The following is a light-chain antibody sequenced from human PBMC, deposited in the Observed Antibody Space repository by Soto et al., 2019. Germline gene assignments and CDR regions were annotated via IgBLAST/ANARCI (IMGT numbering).Light chain of an antibody. CDR3: IQSTQLPPT. CDR2: EVS. V-gene: IGKV2D-29*02. J-gene: IGKJ5*01. CDR1: QSLLHITGETF. Sequence: DVVMTQTPLSLSVAPGQPASISCKSSQSLLHITGETFLFWYLQKPGQSPQLLIYEVSTRVSGVPDRFIGSGSGTDFTLEISRVETDDVGIYYCIQSTQLPPTFGQGTRLGIE.